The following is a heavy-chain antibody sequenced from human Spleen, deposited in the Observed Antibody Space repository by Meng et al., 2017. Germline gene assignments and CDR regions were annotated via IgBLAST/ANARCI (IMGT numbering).Heavy chain of an antibody. CDR3: ARGPTTMAHDFDY. CDR1: GGSFSDYD. D-gene: IGHD4-11*01. V-gene: IGHV4-34*01. Sequence: QVQRKQGGAGLLKPSQTLSLTCLVSGGSFSDYDWSWSRQPPGKGLEWIGEINHSGSTNYNPSLESRATISVDTSQNNLSLKLSSVTAADSAVYYCARGPTTMAHDFDYWGQGTLVTVSS. CDR2: INHSGST. J-gene: IGHJ4*02.